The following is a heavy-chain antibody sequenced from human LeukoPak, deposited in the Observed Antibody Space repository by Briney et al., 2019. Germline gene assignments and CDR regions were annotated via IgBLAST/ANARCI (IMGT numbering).Heavy chain of an antibody. CDR2: ISYDGSNK. J-gene: IGHJ5*02. Sequence: PGGSLRLSCAASGFTFSSYAMHWARQAPGKGLEWVAVISYDGSNKYYADSVKGRFTISRDNSKNTLYLQMNSLRAEDTAVYYCARDPTALSGSYPNNWFDPWGQGTLVTVSS. CDR3: ARDPTALSGSYPNNWFDP. D-gene: IGHD1-26*01. CDR1: GFTFSSYA. V-gene: IGHV3-30*04.